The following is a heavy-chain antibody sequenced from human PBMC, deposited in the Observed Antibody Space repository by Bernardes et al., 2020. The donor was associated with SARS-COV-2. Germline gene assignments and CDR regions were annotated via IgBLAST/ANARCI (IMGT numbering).Heavy chain of an antibody. CDR2: ISGSGGST. CDR1: GFTFSSYA. J-gene: IGHJ6*02. D-gene: IGHD3-3*01. CDR3: AKRYDFWSGYPTYGMDV. Sequence: GSLRLSCAASGFTFSSYAMSWVRQAPGKGLEWVSAISGSGGSTYYADSVKGRFTISRDNSKNTLYLQMNSLRAEDTAVYYCAKRYDFWSGYPTYGMDVWGQGTTVTVSS. V-gene: IGHV3-23*01.